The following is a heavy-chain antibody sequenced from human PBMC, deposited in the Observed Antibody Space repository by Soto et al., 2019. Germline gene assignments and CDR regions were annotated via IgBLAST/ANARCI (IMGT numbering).Heavy chain of an antibody. CDR2: IGTAGDT. CDR1: GFTFSSYD. J-gene: IGHJ6*02. V-gene: IGHV3-13*01. Sequence: TGGSLRLSCAASGFTFSSYDMHWVRQATGKGLEWVSAIGTAGDTYYPGSVKGRFTISRENAKNSLYLQMNSLRAGDTAVYYCARGYCSGGSCRKTHYYYYGMDVWGQGTTVTAP. CDR3: ARGYCSGGSCRKTHYYYYGMDV. D-gene: IGHD2-15*01.